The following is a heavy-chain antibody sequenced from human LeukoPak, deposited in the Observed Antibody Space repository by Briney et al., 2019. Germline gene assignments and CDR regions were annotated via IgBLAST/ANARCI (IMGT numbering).Heavy chain of an antibody. CDR2: MNPNSGNT. D-gene: IGHD3-3*01. Sequence: ASVKVSWKASGYTFTSYDINWVRQATGQGLEWMGWMNPNSGNTGYAQKFQGRVTMTRNTSISTAYMELSSLRSEDTAVYYCARVGFLEWLPENYFDYWGQGTLVTVSS. J-gene: IGHJ4*02. V-gene: IGHV1-8*01. CDR1: GYTFTSYD. CDR3: ARVGFLEWLPENYFDY.